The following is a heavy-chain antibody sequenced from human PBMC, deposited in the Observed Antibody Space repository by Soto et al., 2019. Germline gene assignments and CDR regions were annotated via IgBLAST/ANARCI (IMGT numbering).Heavy chain of an antibody. J-gene: IGHJ4*02. CDR1: GYTFTGYA. CDR3: ARAVAVPADFDY. CDR2: INAGNGNA. V-gene: IGHV1-3*01. D-gene: IGHD6-19*01. Sequence: ASVKVSCTASGYTFTGYAIHWVRQAPGQRLEWMGWINAGNGNAKYSQKFQGRVTITGDTSASTACMDLSSLRTEDTAVYYCARAVAVPADFDYWGQGTLVTVS.